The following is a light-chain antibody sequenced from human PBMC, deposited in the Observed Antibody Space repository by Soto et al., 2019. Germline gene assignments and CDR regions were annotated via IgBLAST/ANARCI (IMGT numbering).Light chain of an antibody. Sequence: EIVMTQSPATLSVSPGEGATLSCRASQTIKRSSLAWYQQKPGQPPRLLIFGASTRVAGIPARFSGSGSGTEFSLTISSLQSEDFAVDYCQQYMNWPTFGQGTRLEIK. V-gene: IGKV3-15*01. CDR3: QQYMNWPT. CDR2: GAS. J-gene: IGKJ5*01. CDR1: QTIKRSS.